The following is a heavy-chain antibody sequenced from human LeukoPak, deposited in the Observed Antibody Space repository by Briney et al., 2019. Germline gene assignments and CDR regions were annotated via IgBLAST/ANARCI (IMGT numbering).Heavy chain of an antibody. CDR1: GFTFSSYA. V-gene: IGHV3-23*01. CDR3: AKDQKQWFRELVLFDY. Sequence: GGSLRLSCAASGFTFSSYAMSWVRQAPGKGLEWVSAISGSGGSTYYADSVKGRFTISRDNSKNTLYLQMNSLRAEDTAVYYCAKDQKQWFRELVLFDYWGQGTLVTVSS. J-gene: IGHJ4*02. CDR2: ISGSGGST. D-gene: IGHD3-10*01.